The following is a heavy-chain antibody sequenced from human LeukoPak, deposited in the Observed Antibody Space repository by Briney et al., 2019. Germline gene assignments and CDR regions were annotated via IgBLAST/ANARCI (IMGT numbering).Heavy chain of an antibody. CDR3: VRDRLYCSSTDCSKLDY. CDR1: GFTFNNYA. J-gene: IGHJ4*02. Sequence: PGGSLGLSCAASGFTFNNYAMSWVRQAPGKGLEWVSVIPGSGDITYYADSVKGRFTISRDNSKNTLYLQMNSLRAEDTAIYYCVRDRLYCSSTDCSKLDYWGQGALVTVSS. V-gene: IGHV3-23*01. D-gene: IGHD2-2*01. CDR2: IPGSGDIT.